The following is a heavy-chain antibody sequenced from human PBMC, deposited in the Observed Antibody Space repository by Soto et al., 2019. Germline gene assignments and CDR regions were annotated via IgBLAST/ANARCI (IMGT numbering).Heavy chain of an antibody. CDR1: GFTFSSYA. J-gene: IGHJ5*02. CDR2: ISYDGSNK. CDR3: ARDLGKIPIDP. V-gene: IGHV3-30-3*01. Sequence: QAQLVESGGGVVQPGRSLRLSCAASGFTFSSYAMHWVRQAPGKGLEWVAVISYDGSNKYYADSVKGRFTISRDNSKNTLYLQMNSLRAEDTAVYYCARDLGKIPIDPWGQGTLVTVSS.